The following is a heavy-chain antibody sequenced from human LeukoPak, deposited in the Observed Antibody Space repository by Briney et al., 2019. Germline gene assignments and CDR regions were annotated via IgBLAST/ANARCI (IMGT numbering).Heavy chain of an antibody. CDR3: ARGRIAANDFDY. J-gene: IGHJ4*02. V-gene: IGHV1-69*10. CDR2: IIPILGIA. D-gene: IGHD6-6*01. Sequence: SVKVSCKPSGGTFSSSAISWVRQAPGQGLECWGGIIPILGIANYAPKFQGRVTITPDKSTSTAYMELSSLRSEDTAVYYCARGRIAANDFDYWGQGTLVTVSS. CDR1: GGTFSSSA.